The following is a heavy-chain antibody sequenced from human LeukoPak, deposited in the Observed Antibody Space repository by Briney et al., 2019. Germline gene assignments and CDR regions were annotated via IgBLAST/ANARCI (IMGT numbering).Heavy chain of an antibody. V-gene: IGHV4-31*03. CDR1: GGSISSGGYY. CDR2: IYYSGST. J-gene: IGHJ6*02. CDR3: ARDLSHGMDV. Sequence: SETLSLTCTVSGGSISSGGYYWSWIRQHPGKGLEWIGYIYYSGSTYYNPSLKSRVTISVDTSKNQFSLKLSSVTAADTAVYYCARDLSHGMDVWGQGTTVTVSS.